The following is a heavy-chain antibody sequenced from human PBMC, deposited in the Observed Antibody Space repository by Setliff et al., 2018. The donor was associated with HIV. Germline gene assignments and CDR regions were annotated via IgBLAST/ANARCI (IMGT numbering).Heavy chain of an antibody. CDR3: ARDGYSSSWYVISGSFDY. V-gene: IGHV4-39*07. CDR2: VYYSGST. CDR1: GGSISSSSYY. D-gene: IGHD6-13*01. Sequence: LSLTCIVSGGSISSSSYYWGWIRQPPGKGLEWIGTVYYSGSTYYDPSLKSRVTISVDTSENQFSLKLSSVTAADTAVYYCARDGYSSSWYVISGSFDYWGQGILVTVSS. J-gene: IGHJ4*02.